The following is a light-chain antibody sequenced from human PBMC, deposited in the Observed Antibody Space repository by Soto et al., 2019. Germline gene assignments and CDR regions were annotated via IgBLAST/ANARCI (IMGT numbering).Light chain of an antibody. Sequence: QSVLTQPPSVSGAPGQRVTISCTGSSSNIGAGYDVHWYQQLPRTAPKLLIFASYNRPSGVPDRFSGSKSGTSASLAISGIQSEDEADYYSAASDAGLNGADVFGSGKKVTV. CDR2: ASY. V-gene: IGLV1-40*01. J-gene: IGLJ1*01. CDR3: AASDAGLNGADV. CDR1: SSNIGAGYD.